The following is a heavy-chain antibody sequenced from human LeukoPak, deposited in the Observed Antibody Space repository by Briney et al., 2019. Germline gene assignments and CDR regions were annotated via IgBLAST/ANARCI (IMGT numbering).Heavy chain of an antibody. V-gene: IGHV3-21*04. CDR2: ISSSSSYI. D-gene: IGHD6-19*01. J-gene: IGHJ4*02. Sequence: NPGGSLRLSCAASGFTFSNFGINWVRQAPGKGLGWVSSISSSSSYISYADSVKGRFTISRDNAKNSLDLQMNSLRAEDTAVYYCAIDRYSSGWYTFDYWGQGTLVTVSS. CDR1: GFTFSNFG. CDR3: AIDRYSSGWYTFDY.